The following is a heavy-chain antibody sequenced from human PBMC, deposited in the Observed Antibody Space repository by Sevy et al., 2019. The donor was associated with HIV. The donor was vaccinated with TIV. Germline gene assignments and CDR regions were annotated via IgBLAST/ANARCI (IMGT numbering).Heavy chain of an antibody. CDR1: GYTFTSYY. Sequence: ASVKVSCKASGYTFTSYYMHWVRQAPGQGLEWMGIINPSGGSTSYAQKFQGRVTMTRDTSTSTVYMELSSLRSEDTAVYYCASTLPGTSPPGYCSSTSCYFGPYYGMDVWGQGTTVTVSS. V-gene: IGHV1-46*01. CDR3: ASTLPGTSPPGYCSSTSCYFGPYYGMDV. J-gene: IGHJ6*02. CDR2: INPSGGST. D-gene: IGHD2-2*01.